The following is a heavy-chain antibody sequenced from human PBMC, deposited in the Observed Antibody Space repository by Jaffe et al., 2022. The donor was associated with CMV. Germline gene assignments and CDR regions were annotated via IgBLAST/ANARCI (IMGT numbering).Heavy chain of an antibody. V-gene: IGHV3-15*01. D-gene: IGHD3-3*01. J-gene: IGHJ4*02. CDR2: IKSKTDGGTT. CDR3: TTDFRITIFGVVISYHDY. Sequence: EVQLVESGGGLVKPGGSLRLSCAASGFTFSNAWMSWVRQAPGKGLEWVGRIKSKTDGGTTDYAAPVKGRFTISRDDSKNTLYLQMNSLKTEDTAVYYCTTDFRITIFGVVISYHDYWGQGTLVTVSS. CDR1: GFTFSNAW.